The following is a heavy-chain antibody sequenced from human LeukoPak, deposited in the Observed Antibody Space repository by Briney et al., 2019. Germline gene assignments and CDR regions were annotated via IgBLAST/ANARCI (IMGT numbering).Heavy chain of an antibody. CDR1: GYIFTSYG. D-gene: IGHD2-21*01. J-gene: IGHJ1*01. CDR2: IIPIFGTA. V-gene: IGHV1-69*13. CDR3: ASSYCGGDCLHYFQH. Sequence: ASVKVSCKASGYIFTSYGISWVRQAPGQGLEWMGGIIPIFGTANYAQKFQGRVTITADESTSTAYMELSSLRSEDTAVYYCASSYCGGDCLHYFQHWGQGTLVTVSS.